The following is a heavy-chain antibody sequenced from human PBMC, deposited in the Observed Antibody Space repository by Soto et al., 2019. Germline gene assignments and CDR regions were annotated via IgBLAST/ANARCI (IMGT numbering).Heavy chain of an antibody. V-gene: IGHV3-48*02. J-gene: IGHJ3*02. D-gene: IGHD5-18*01. CDR3: ARDKVQRGYDYGFDAFDM. CDR1: GFTFSSYS. CDR2: ISSRSSTT. Sequence: GGSLRLSCAASGFTFSSYSMNWVRQAPGKGLEWLSYISSRSSTTHYADSVKGRFTISRDNGKNALYLQMNSLRDEDTAVYYCARDKVQRGYDYGFDAFDMWGQGTMVTVSS.